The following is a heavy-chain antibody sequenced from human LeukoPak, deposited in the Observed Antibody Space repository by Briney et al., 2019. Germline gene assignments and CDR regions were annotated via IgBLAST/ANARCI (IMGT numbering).Heavy chain of an antibody. CDR3: ATTPGIEVAGLEYFQH. J-gene: IGHJ1*01. CDR1: GGSISDSY. D-gene: IGHD6-19*01. CDR2: MYHTGKT. Sequence: SETLSLTCTVSGGSISDSYWSWLRQPPGKGLEWIGYMYHTGKTNYNAALKSRVTISVGTSINQFSLKLTSVTAADTAVYFCATTPGIEVAGLEYFQHGGLGAQVTVSS. V-gene: IGHV4-59*01.